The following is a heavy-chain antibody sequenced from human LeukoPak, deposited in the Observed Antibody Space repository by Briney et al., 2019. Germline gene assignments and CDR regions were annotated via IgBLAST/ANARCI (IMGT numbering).Heavy chain of an antibody. CDR1: GGTFSSYA. Sequence: SVKVSCKASGGTFSSYAISWVRQAPGQGLEWMGGIIPIFGTANYAQKFQGRVTITTDESTSTAYMELRSLRSDDTAVYYCARDVDTAMISSDYWGQGTLVTVSS. J-gene: IGHJ4*02. V-gene: IGHV1-69*05. CDR3: ARDVDTAMISSDY. D-gene: IGHD5-18*01. CDR2: IIPIFGTA.